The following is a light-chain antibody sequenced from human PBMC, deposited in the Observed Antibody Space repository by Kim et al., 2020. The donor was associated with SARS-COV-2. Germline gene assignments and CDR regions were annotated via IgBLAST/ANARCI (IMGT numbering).Light chain of an antibody. V-gene: IGLV1-51*01. CDR2: DNN. Sequence: GQQVTITCSGSSSNIGNNFVTWYQQLPGTAPKLLIYDNNKRPSGIPDRVSGSKSGTSATLGITGLQTGDEADYYCGTWDSSLSAGVFGGGTQLTVL. CDR1: SSNIGNNF. J-gene: IGLJ2*01. CDR3: GTWDSSLSAGV.